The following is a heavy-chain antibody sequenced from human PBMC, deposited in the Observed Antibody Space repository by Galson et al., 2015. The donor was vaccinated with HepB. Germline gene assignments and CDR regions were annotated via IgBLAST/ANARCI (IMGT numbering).Heavy chain of an antibody. CDR3: AREGSRGSGWSTTYQDFDS. CDR2: AYYRSKWYN. J-gene: IGHJ4*02. Sequence: CAISGDSVSSHSAAWNWIRQSPSRGLEWLGRAYYRSKWYNNYAVSVKSRIIINPDTSKNQFSLQLNSVTPDDTAVYYCAREGSRGSGWSTTYQDFDSWGQGTLITVSS. V-gene: IGHV6-1*01. CDR1: GDSVSSHSAA. D-gene: IGHD6-19*01.